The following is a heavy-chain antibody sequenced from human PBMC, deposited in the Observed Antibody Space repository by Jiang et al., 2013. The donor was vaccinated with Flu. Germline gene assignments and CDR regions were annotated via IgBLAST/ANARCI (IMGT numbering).Heavy chain of an antibody. J-gene: IGHJ4*02. CDR2: MYYSGST. V-gene: IGHV4-59*02. CDR3: ARGNLYDSAGYYFDY. CDR1: GGSVSGFS. D-gene: IGHD3-22*01. Sequence: LLKPSETLSLTCTVSGGSVSGFSWNWIRQPPGKALEWIGYMYYSGSTSYNPSLRSRVTISVDTSKNQFSLNLNSMTAADTAVYYCARGNLYDSAGYYFDYWGQGMLVTVSS.